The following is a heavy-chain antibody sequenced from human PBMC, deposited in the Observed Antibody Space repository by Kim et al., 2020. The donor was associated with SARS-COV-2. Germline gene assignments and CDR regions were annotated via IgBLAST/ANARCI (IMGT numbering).Heavy chain of an antibody. CDR3: ARGELDPDYYGSGSYGDY. CDR1: GFTFSSYA. V-gene: IGHV3-30*04. CDR2: ISYDGSNK. J-gene: IGHJ4*02. D-gene: IGHD3-10*01. Sequence: GGSLRLSCAASGFTFSSYAMHWVRQAPGKGLEWVAVISYDGSNKYYADSVKGRFTISRDNSKNTLYLQMNSLRAEDTAVYYCARGELDPDYYGSGSYGDYWGQGTLVTVS.